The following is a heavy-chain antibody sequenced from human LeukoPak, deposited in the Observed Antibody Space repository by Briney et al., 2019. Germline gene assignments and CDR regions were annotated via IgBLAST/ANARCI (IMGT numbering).Heavy chain of an antibody. CDR3: ARGTRGHYDILTGPFDY. V-gene: IGHV4-59*01. J-gene: IGHJ4*02. D-gene: IGHD3-9*01. CDR1: GGSISGYY. Sequence: PSETLSLTCTVSGGSISGYYWSWIRQPPGKGLEWIGYIYYSGSTNYNPSLKSRVTMSVDTSKNQFSLKLSSVTAADTAVYYCARGTRGHYDILTGPFDYWGQGTLVTVSS. CDR2: IYYSGST.